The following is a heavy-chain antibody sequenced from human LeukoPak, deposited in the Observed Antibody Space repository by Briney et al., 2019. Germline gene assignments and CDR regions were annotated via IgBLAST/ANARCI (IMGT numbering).Heavy chain of an antibody. V-gene: IGHV3-21*01. Sequence: GGSLRLSCAASGFTFSSYSMNWVRQAPGKGLEWVSSISSSSSYIYYADSVKGRFTISRDNAKNSLYLQMNGLRAEDTAVYYCARDTPPLTYYYDSSGYRYFDDWGQGTLVTVSS. CDR1: GFTFSSYS. CDR2: ISSSSSYI. CDR3: ARDTPPLTYYYDSSGYRYFDD. J-gene: IGHJ4*02. D-gene: IGHD3-22*01.